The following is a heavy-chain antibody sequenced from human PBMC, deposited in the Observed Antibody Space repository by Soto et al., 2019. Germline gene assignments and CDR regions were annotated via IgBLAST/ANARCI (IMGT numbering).Heavy chain of an antibody. CDR2: ISYDGSNK. Sequence: GGSLRLSCAASGFTFSSYGMHWVRQAPGKGLEWVAVISYDGSNKYYADSVKGRFTISRDNSKNTLYLQMNSLRAEDTAVYYCARAQTTYGDYEVVDYWGQGTLVTVSS. V-gene: IGHV3-30*03. CDR3: ARAQTTYGDYEVVDY. D-gene: IGHD4-17*01. CDR1: GFTFSSYG. J-gene: IGHJ4*02.